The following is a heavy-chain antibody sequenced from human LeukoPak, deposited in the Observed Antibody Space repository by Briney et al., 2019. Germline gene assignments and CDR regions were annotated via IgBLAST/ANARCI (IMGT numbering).Heavy chain of an antibody. CDR2: IYYTGTT. CDR3: ARDHYDSRGQIDP. CDR1: GDSLSTYY. J-gene: IGHJ5*02. V-gene: IGHV4-59*01. D-gene: IGHD3-22*01. Sequence: SETLSLTCTVSGDSLSTYYWRWIRQPPGKGLEWIGFIYYTGTTHYNPSLKSRVTFSVDTSKNHFALSLSSVTPADTAVYYCARDHYDSRGQIDPWGQGTLVTVSS.